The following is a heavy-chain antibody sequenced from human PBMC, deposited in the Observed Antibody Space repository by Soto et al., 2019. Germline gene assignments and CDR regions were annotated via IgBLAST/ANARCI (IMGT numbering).Heavy chain of an antibody. J-gene: IGHJ4*02. CDR2: ISFDERNK. CDR1: GFTFTDYG. V-gene: IGHV3-30*03. D-gene: IGHD2-15*01. CDR3: GRDSGGSWCVDH. Sequence: QVQLVESGGGVVQPGRSATLSCAASGFTFTDYGMHWVRQAPGKGPEWVAFISFDERNKWYADSVKGRFTISRDTSKNTLSLLMNSLRSEDTAVYYCGRDSGGSWCVDHWGLGTLVTVSS.